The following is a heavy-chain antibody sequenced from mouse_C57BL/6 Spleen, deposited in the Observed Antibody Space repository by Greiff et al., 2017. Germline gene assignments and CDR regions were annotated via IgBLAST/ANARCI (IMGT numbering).Heavy chain of an antibody. CDR1: GYTFTSYW. CDR3: ARKGYYDGPMDY. V-gene: IGHV1-69*01. CDR2: IDPSDSYT. J-gene: IGHJ4*01. Sequence: QVQLQQPGAELVMPGASVKLSCKASGYTFTSYWMHWVKQRPGQGLEWIGEIDPSDSYTNYNQKFKGKSTLTVDKSSSTAYMQLSSLTSEDSAVYYCARKGYYDGPMDYWGQGTSVTVSS. D-gene: IGHD1-1*01.